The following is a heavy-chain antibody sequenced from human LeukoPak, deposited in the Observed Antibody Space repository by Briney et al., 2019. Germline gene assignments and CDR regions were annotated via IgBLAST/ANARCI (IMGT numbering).Heavy chain of an antibody. V-gene: IGHV3-23*01. CDR3: AKDMTPYSSGSDY. CDR2: ISGSGGST. D-gene: IGHD6-19*01. Sequence: GGSLRLSCAASGFTFSSYAMSWVRQAPGKGLEWVSAISGSGGSTYYADSVKGRFTISRDNAKNSLYLQMNSLRAEDTALYYCAKDMTPYSSGSDYWGQGTLVTVSS. CDR1: GFTFSSYA. J-gene: IGHJ4*02.